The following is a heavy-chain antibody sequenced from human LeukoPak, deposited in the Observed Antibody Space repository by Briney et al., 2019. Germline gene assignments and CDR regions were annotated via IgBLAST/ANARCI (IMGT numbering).Heavy chain of an antibody. CDR3: ARGLIAAAVADKFYDWYFDL. CDR2: ISAYNGVI. J-gene: IGHJ2*01. D-gene: IGHD6-13*01. Sequence: GASVKVSCKASGYTFTNYGINWVRQAPGQGLEWMGWISAYNGVIKSAQKLQGRVTMTTDTSTSTAYMELRNLRSDDTAVYYCARGLIAAAVADKFYDWYFDLWGRGTLVTVSS. V-gene: IGHV1-18*01. CDR1: GYTFTNYG.